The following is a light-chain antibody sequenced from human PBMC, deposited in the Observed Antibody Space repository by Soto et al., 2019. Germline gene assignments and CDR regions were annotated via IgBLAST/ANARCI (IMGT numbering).Light chain of an antibody. CDR3: QHYNSYSEA. V-gene: IGKV1-5*03. Sequence: DIRMTHSPSSLAAAVGGTVTITCRASQTISSWLAWYQQKPRKAPKLLIYKASTLKSGVPSRFSGSGSGTEFTLTISSLQPDDFATYYCQHYNSYSEAFGQGTKVDIK. CDR1: QTISSW. CDR2: KAS. J-gene: IGKJ1*01.